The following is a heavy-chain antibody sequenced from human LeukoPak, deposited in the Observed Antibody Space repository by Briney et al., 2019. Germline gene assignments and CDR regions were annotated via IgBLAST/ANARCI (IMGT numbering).Heavy chain of an antibody. CDR3: AKVRSLYYYDSSDYLDY. Sequence: GGSLRLSCAASGFTFSSYAMSWVRQAPGKGLEWVSGIGGSGGNTNYADSVRGRFTVSRDNTKNTVYLQMDSLRAEDTAVYYCAKVRSLYYYDSSDYLDYWGQGTLVTVSS. CDR2: IGGSGGNT. CDR1: GFTFSSYA. D-gene: IGHD3-22*01. V-gene: IGHV3-23*01. J-gene: IGHJ4*02.